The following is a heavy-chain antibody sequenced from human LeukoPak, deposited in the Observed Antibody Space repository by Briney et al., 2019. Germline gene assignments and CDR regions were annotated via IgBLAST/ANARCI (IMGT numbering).Heavy chain of an antibody. CDR2: IYYSGST. Sequence: SETLSLTCTVSGGSISSGGYYWSWIRQHPGKGLEWIRYIYYSGSTYYNPSLKSRVTISVDTSKNQFSLKLSSVTAADTAVYYCARGRYYNVFFDYWGQGTLVTVSS. D-gene: IGHD3-10*01. V-gene: IGHV4-31*03. CDR3: ARGRYYNVFFDY. CDR1: GGSISSGGYY. J-gene: IGHJ4*02.